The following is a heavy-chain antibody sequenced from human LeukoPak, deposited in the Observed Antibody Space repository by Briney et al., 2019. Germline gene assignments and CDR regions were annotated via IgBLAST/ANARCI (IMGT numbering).Heavy chain of an antibody. V-gene: IGHV1-2*02. CDR1: GYTFTGYY. Sequence: ASVKVSCKASGYTFTGYYMHWFRQPPEKGLEWMGWINPNSGGTNYQGRVTMTRDTSISTAYMELSRLRSDDTAVYYCARDLVGADAFDIWGQGTMVTVSS. J-gene: IGHJ3*02. D-gene: IGHD1-26*01. CDR2: INPNSGGT. CDR3: ARDLVGADAFDI.